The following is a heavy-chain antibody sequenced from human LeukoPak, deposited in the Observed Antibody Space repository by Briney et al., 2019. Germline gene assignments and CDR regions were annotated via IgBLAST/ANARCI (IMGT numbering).Heavy chain of an antibody. J-gene: IGHJ4*02. CDR1: GFTFSRYW. CDR2: INEDGSEK. V-gene: IGHV3-7*01. CDR3: AREGR. Sequence: PGGSLRLSCAGSGFTFSRYWMSWVRQAPGKGLEGVANINEDGSEKYHVDSVEGRFTISRDNAKNSLSLQMNSLRAEDTAVYYCAREGRWGQGTLVTVSS.